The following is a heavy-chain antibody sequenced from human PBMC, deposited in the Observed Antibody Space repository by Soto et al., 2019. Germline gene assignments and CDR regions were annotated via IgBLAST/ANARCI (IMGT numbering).Heavy chain of an antibody. D-gene: IGHD4-17*01. V-gene: IGHV1-58*01. CDR3: ARGIKYGDYSRWFDP. CDR1: GFTLSSSA. J-gene: IGHJ5*02. CDR2: IDVGSGNA. Sequence: SVKVSCKTSGFTLSSSAVHWVRQARGHRLQWIGWIDVGSGNANYAQMDQERVTMTRDTSMSTAYMELSSLRSEDTAVYYCARGIKYGDYSRWFDPWGPGTLVTVSS.